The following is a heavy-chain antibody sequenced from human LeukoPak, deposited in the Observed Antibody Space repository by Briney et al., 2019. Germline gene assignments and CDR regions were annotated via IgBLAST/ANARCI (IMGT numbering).Heavy chain of an antibody. CDR3: AREGGWATTANDY. D-gene: IGHD1-1*01. CDR2: ISGGGSTI. Sequence: GGSLRLSCTASGFTFSTYEMNWVRQAPGKGLEWVSYISGGGSTIYYADSVKGRFTISRDNAKNSLYLQMSSLRAEDTALYYCAREGGWATTANDYWGQGTLVTVSS. V-gene: IGHV3-48*03. J-gene: IGHJ4*02. CDR1: GFTFSTYE.